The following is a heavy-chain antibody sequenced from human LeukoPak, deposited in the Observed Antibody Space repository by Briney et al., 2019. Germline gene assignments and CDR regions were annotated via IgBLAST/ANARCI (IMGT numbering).Heavy chain of an antibody. J-gene: IGHJ4*02. CDR1: GFTVSSSA. CDR3: AKDNRYCGGDCYLFDY. V-gene: IGHV3-23*01. D-gene: IGHD2-21*02. Sequence: GGSLRLSCAASGFTVSSSAMSSVRQAPGEGLEWVSAISGSGGSTYYADSVKGRFTISRDNSKNTLNLQLNSLRAEDTAVYYCAKDNRYCGGDCYLFDYWGQGTLVTVSS. CDR2: ISGSGGST.